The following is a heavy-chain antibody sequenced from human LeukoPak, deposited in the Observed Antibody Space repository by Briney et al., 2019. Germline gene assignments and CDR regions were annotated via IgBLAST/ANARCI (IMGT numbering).Heavy chain of an antibody. J-gene: IGHJ6*03. Sequence: SVKVSCKASGGTFSSYAISWVRQAPGQGLEWMGGIIPIFGTANYAQKFQGRVTITADESTSTAYMELSSLRSEDPAVYYCARSAVPYYYDSSGPDYYYYYMDVWGKGTTVTISS. V-gene: IGHV1-69*13. CDR3: ARSAVPYYYDSSGPDYYYYYMDV. CDR1: GGTFSSYA. CDR2: IIPIFGTA. D-gene: IGHD3-22*01.